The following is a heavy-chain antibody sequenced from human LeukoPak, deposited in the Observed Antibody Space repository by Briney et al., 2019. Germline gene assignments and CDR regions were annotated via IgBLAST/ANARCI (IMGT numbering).Heavy chain of an antibody. V-gene: IGHV3-48*01. CDR3: ARFAAGGSYYYYMDV. Sequence: GGSLRLSCAASGFTFSSYTMNWVRQPPGKGLEWVSNIGTSSTAIYYADSVKGRFTISRDNAKNSLYLQMNSLRADDTAVYYCARFAAGGSYYYYMDVWGKGTTVTVSS. D-gene: IGHD6-25*01. CDR2: IGTSSTAI. J-gene: IGHJ6*03. CDR1: GFTFSSYT.